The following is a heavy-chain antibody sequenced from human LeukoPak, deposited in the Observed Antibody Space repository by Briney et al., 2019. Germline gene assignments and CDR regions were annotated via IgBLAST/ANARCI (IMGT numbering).Heavy chain of an antibody. D-gene: IGHD5-12*01. CDR2: ISSSGKTT. CDR3: AREGIYSGYDSDY. CDR1: GFTFSSYE. V-gene: IGHV3-48*03. Sequence: AGGSLRLSCAASGFTFSSYEMNWVRQAPGKGLEWVSYISSSGKTTIYADSVKGRFTISRDNAKNSLYLQMNSLRAEDTAVYYCAREGIYSGYDSDYWGQGTLVTVSS. J-gene: IGHJ4*02.